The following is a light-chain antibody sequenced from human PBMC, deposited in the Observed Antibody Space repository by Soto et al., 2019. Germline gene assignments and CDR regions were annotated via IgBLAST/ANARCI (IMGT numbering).Light chain of an antibody. J-gene: IGKJ5*01. CDR3: QQRSNWPLIT. CDR1: QTVSNY. CDR2: GAS. Sequence: EIVLTQSPATLSLSPGDRATLSCRASQTVSNYLAWYQQXXXXXPRLLISGASNRATGIPARFSGXGXGTXXTLTISSLEPDDFAVYYCQQRSNWPLITFGQGTRL. V-gene: IGKV3-11*01.